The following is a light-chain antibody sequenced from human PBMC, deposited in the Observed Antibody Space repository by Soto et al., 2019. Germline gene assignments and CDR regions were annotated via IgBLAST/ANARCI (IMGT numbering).Light chain of an antibody. J-gene: IGKJ2*01. CDR3: QQYSSYST. V-gene: IGKV1-5*01. CDR2: DAS. Sequence: DIQMTQSPSTLSASIGDRVTITCRASQSIGSWLAWYQQKPGEAPRLLIYDASSGAPSRFSGSGSGTEFTLTISSLQPGDFATYYCQQYSSYSTFGQGTKLEIK. CDR1: QSIGSW.